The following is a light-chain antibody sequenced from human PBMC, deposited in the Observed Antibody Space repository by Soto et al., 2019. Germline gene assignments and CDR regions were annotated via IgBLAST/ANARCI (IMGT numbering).Light chain of an antibody. CDR2: DAS. Sequence: EIVMTHSPATLSVSPWERATLSCRASQRVSRNLAWYQQKPGQAPRLLIYDASTRATGIPDRFSGSGSETEFTLTISSLQSEDYAIYYCQQYNNWPPWTFGQGTKVDIK. J-gene: IGKJ1*01. V-gene: IGKV3-15*01. CDR3: QQYNNWPPWT. CDR1: QRVSRN.